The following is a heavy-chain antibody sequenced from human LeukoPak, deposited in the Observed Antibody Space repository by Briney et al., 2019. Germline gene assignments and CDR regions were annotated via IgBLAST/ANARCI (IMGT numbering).Heavy chain of an antibody. CDR2: ISGSGGST. V-gene: IGHV3-23*01. Sequence: GGSLRLSCVASGFTFSSYAMSWVRQAPGKGLGWVSAISGSGGSTYYADSVKGRLTISRDNSKNTLYLQMNSLRAEDTAVYYCAKGVDSGSYYDWFDPWGQGTLVTVSS. CDR1: GFTFSSYA. J-gene: IGHJ5*02. CDR3: AKGVDSGSYYDWFDP. D-gene: IGHD1-26*01.